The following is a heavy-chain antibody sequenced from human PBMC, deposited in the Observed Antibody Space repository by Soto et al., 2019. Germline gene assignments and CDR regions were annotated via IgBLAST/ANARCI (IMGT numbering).Heavy chain of an antibody. Sequence: GESLKISCKGSGYSFTSYWISWVRQMPGKGLEWMGRIDPSENTYYNPSLLSRVTISVDTSKNEFSLRLSSVTAADTAVYYCARLNGYCVSTNCHGYYGMDVWGQGTTVTVSS. J-gene: IGHJ6*02. V-gene: IGHV5-10-1*01. CDR2: IDPSENT. CDR1: GYSFTSYW. CDR3: ARLNGYCVSTNCHGYYGMDV. D-gene: IGHD2-2*01.